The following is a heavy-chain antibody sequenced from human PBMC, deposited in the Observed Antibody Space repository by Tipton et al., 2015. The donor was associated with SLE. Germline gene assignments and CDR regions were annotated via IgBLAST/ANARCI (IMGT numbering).Heavy chain of an antibody. CDR2: ISSSSCYI. D-gene: IGHD6-19*01. Sequence: SLRLSCAASGFTFSSYSMNWVRQALGKGLEWVSSISSSSCYIYYADSVKGRFTISRDNSKNTLYLQMNSLRAEDTAVYYCAKVAYSSGWFEGDYWGQGTLVTVSS. CDR1: GFTFSSYS. J-gene: IGHJ4*02. V-gene: IGHV3-21*04. CDR3: AKVAYSSGWFEGDY.